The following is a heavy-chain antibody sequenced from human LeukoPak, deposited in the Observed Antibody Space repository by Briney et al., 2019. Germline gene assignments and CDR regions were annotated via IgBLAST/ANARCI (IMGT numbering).Heavy chain of an antibody. D-gene: IGHD3-10*01. Sequence: ASVKVSCKASGDISNNYVITWVRQAPGQGLEWMGGVIPLFNTPNYAQRFQGRVTITTDQSTHTSYMELRSLRSEDTAVYYCARADRNHFYIDVWGRGTTVTVSS. J-gene: IGHJ6*03. CDR3: ARADRNHFYIDV. V-gene: IGHV1-69*05. CDR2: VIPLFNTP. CDR1: GDISNNYV.